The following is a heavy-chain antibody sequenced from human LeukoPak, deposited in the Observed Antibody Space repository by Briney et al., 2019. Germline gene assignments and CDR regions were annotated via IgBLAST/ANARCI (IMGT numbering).Heavy chain of an antibody. CDR2: IYPGDSDT. V-gene: IGHV5-51*01. J-gene: IGHJ1*01. CDR1: GYSLTNYW. Sequence: GESLKISCKGSGYSLTNYWIGWVRQMPGKGLEWMGIIYPGDSDTRYSPSFQGQVTISADKSISTAYLQWSSLKASDTAMYYCARRYCSSTICDTYFQHWGQGTLVTVSS. D-gene: IGHD2-2*02. CDR3: ARRYCSSTICDTYFQH.